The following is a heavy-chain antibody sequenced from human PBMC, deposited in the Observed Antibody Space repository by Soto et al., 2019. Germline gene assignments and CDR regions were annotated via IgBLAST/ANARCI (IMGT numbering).Heavy chain of an antibody. CDR3: VRHWGG. CDR1: GFTFNTYD. J-gene: IGHJ4*01. V-gene: IGHV3-23*01. D-gene: IGHD2-21*01. CDR2: IATTGETT. Sequence: EVQLLDSGGGLVQPGGSLSLSCAASGFTFNTYDMSWVRQAPGTGLEWVSCIATTGETTFYADSVRGRFTISRDNSKNTLLLQINTLSVDDTAIDYCVRHWGGWGHGTLVTVSS.